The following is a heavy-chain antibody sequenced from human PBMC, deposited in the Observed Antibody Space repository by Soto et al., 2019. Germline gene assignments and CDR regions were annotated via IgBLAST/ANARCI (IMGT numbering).Heavy chain of an antibody. D-gene: IGHD2-21*01. CDR3: ARLPNSDC. V-gene: IGHV3-53*01. Sequence: EERLVQSGGGLVQPGGSLRLSCAASGFSVGGNYMSWVRQAPGKGLELVSLIYSGGNPFYADSMKGRFALSRDNSNTRLHFQMDSLRAEATAVDYCARLPNSDCWGQGTLVIVSS. CDR1: GFSVGGNY. J-gene: IGHJ4*02. CDR2: IYSGGNP.